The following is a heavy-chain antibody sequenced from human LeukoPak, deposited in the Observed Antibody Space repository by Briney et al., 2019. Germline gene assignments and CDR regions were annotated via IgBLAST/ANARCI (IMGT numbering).Heavy chain of an antibody. CDR3: ARGTMFPYYFDY. CDR1: GFTFSSYS. D-gene: IGHD3-10*02. Sequence: GGSLRLSCGVSGFTFSSYSMCWVRQAPGKGLEWVSFISSSSSYIYYADSVKGRFTISRDNAKNSLYLQMNSLRAEDAAVYYCARGTMFPYYFDYWGQGTLVTVSS. J-gene: IGHJ4*02. CDR2: ISSSSSYI. V-gene: IGHV3-21*01.